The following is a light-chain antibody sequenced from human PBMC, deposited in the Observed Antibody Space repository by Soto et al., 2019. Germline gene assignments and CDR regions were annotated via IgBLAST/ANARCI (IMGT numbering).Light chain of an antibody. V-gene: IGKV3D-20*02. CDR1: QSVSSNY. Sequence: EIVLTQSPGTLSLSPGERATLSCRTSQSVSSNYLAWYQQKPGQAPRLFIYDASNRATGIPARFSGSGSGTDFTLTISSLEPEDFAVYYCQQRSNFFTFGQGTRLEI. J-gene: IGKJ5*01. CDR3: QQRSNFFT. CDR2: DAS.